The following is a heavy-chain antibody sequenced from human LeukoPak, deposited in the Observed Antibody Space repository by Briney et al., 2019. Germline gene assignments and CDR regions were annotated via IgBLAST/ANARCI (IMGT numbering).Heavy chain of an antibody. CDR3: ARVSGSYSRGLDY. CDR1: GGSISSGDYY. D-gene: IGHD1-26*01. Sequence: TKFLSCTVSGGSISSGDYYWSRIRQHPGKGLEWIGYIYYSGSTYYNPSLKSRVTISVDTSKNQFSLKLNSVTAADTAVYYCARVSGSYSRGLDYWGHAKLGSVSS. V-gene: IGHV4-31*03. J-gene: IGHJ4*03. CDR2: IYYSGST.